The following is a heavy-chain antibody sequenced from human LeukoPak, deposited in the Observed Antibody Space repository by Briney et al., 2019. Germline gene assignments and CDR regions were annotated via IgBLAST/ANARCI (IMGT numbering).Heavy chain of an antibody. V-gene: IGHV3-48*03. CDR3: ERGRSRQDY. CDR1: GFTFSSYE. Sequence: GGSLRLSCAASGFTFSSYEMNWVRQAPGKGLEWVSYISSGGTTIYYADSVKGRFTISRDNAKNSLYLQMNSLRAEDTAVYYCERGRSRQDYWGQGTLVTVSS. J-gene: IGHJ4*02. D-gene: IGHD3-16*02. CDR2: ISSGGTTI.